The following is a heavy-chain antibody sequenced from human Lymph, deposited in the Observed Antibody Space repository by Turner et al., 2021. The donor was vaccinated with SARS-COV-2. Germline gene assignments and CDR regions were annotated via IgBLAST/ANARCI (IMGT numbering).Heavy chain of an antibody. CDR3: ARSRDLQSMVRGVDPFDY. CDR2: INPNSGGT. V-gene: IGHV1-2*02. D-gene: IGHD3-10*01. CDR1: GSTFTGYY. Sequence: QVQLVQPGAEVKKPGASVKVSCKASGSTFTGYYMHWVRQAPGQGLECMGWINPNSGGTNYAQKFQGRVTMTRDTSISTAYMELSRLRSDDTAVYYCARSRDLQSMVRGVDPFDYWGQGTLVTVSS. J-gene: IGHJ4*02.